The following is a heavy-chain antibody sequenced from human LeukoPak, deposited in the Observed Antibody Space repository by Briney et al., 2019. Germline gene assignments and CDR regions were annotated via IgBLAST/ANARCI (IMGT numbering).Heavy chain of an antibody. CDR3: AGESYYYDSSGYVFGY. Sequence: GSSVKVSCKASGGTFSSYAISWVRQAPGQGLEWMGRIIPILGIANYAQKFQGRVTITADKSTSRAYRELSSLRGEGTAVYYCAGESYYYDSSGYVFGYWGQGTLVTVSS. CDR2: IIPILGIA. J-gene: IGHJ4*02. CDR1: GGTFSSYA. V-gene: IGHV1-69*04. D-gene: IGHD3-22*01.